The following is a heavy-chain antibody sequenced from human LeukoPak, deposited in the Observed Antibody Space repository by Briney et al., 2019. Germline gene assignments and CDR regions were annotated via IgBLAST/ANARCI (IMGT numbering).Heavy chain of an antibody. Sequence: GGSLRLSCAASGFTFSSYEMNWVRQAPGQGLEWISYISSSGTIYYADSVKGRFTISRDNAKNSLYLEMYSLRDEDTAVYYCARDQNHYVWGTYRYNPFDYWGQGTLVTVSP. D-gene: IGHD3-16*02. CDR2: ISSSGTI. V-gene: IGHV3-48*03. CDR3: ARDQNHYVWGTYRYNPFDY. CDR1: GFTFSSYE. J-gene: IGHJ4*02.